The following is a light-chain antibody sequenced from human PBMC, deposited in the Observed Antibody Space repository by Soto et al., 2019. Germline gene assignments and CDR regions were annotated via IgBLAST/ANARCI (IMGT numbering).Light chain of an antibody. V-gene: IGLV1-44*01. CDR3: AAWDDSLHGVV. Sequence: QSVLTQPPSASGTPGQRVTISCSGSSSNIGSNTVNWYQQVPGTAPKLLIYSNNQRPSGVPDRFSGSTSGTSASLAISGLQSEDEADYYCAAWDDSLHGVVFGGGTKLTVL. CDR1: SSNIGSNT. J-gene: IGLJ2*01. CDR2: SNN.